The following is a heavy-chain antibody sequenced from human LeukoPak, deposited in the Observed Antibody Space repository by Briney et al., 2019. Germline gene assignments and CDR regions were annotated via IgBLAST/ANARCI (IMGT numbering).Heavy chain of an antibody. CDR3: AAAAGTRYFDY. Sequence: PSETLSLTCAVYGGSFSGYYWSWIRQPPGKGLEWIGEINHSGSTNYNPSLKSRVTISVDTSKNQFSLKLSSVTAADTAVYYCAAAAGTRYFDYWGQGTLLTVSS. V-gene: IGHV4-34*01. J-gene: IGHJ4*02. CDR2: INHSGST. D-gene: IGHD6-13*01. CDR1: GGSFSGYY.